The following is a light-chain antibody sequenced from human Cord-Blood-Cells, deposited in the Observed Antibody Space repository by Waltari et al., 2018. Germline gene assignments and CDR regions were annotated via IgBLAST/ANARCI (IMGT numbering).Light chain of an antibody. CDR3: AAWDDSLSGLYV. Sequence: QSVLTQPPSASGTPGQRVTISCSGSSSNIGSTYLYWYQQLPGTAPKLLIYRNNQRPSGVPDRFSGSKSGTSASLAISGLRSEDEADYYCAAWDDSLSGLYVFGTGTKVTVL. CDR2: RNN. CDR1: SSNIGSTY. J-gene: IGLJ1*01. V-gene: IGLV1-47*01.